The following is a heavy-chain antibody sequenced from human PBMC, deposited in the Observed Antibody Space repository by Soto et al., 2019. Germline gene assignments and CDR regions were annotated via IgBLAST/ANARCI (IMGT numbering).Heavy chain of an antibody. V-gene: IGHV6-1*01. D-gene: IGHD5-12*01. Sequence: SPTLSLTCAISGDSVSSNSAAWNWIRQSPSRGLEWLGRTYYRSKWYNDYAVSVKSRITINPDTSKNQFSLQLNSVTPEDTAVYYCARGVEEWLPAPFDYWGQGTLVTVSS. CDR3: ARGVEEWLPAPFDY. CDR1: GDSVSSNSAA. CDR2: TYYRSKWYN. J-gene: IGHJ4*02.